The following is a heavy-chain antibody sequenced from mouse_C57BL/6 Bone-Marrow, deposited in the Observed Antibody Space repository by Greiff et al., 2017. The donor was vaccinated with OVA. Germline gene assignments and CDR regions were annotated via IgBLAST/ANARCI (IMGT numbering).Heavy chain of an antibody. CDR3: TRDGNYVNYFDY. Sequence: QVQLQQSGAELVRPGASVTLSCKASAYTFTDYEMPWVKQTPVHGLEWIGAIDPETGGTAYNQKFKGKAILTADKSSSTAYMELRSLTSEDSAVYYCTRDGNYVNYFDYWGQGTTLTVSS. CDR2: IDPETGGT. V-gene: IGHV1-15*01. D-gene: IGHD2-1*01. J-gene: IGHJ2*01. CDR1: AYTFTDYE.